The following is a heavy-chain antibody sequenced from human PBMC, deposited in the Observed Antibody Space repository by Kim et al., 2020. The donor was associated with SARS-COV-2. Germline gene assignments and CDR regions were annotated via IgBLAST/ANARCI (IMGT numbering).Heavy chain of an antibody. CDR1: GFTFNSYT. CDR2: IDGTANRI. V-gene: IGHV3-21*01. CDR3: ARDRTQGYEYGMDV. Sequence: GGSLRLSCEASGFTFNSYTMVWVRQAPGKGLEWVSSIDGTANRISYADSVRGRFTISRDNAKNSLYLQVNYLRADDTAVYYCARDRTQGYEYGMDVWGRGTTLTVSS. J-gene: IGHJ6*02. D-gene: IGHD1-1*01.